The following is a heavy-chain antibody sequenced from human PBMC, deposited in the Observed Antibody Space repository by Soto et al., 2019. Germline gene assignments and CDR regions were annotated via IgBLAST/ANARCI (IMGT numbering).Heavy chain of an antibody. Sequence: QVQLVQSGAEVKKPGSSVKVSCTAPGGPFNFYSISWVRQAPGQGLEWVGRVIPMVGMSEYAQKFQGRVTITADKSTSTAYMNLRSLRSEDTAVYYCATNYGSGSAHFDYWGQGTLVTVSS. CDR3: ATNYGSGSAHFDY. D-gene: IGHD3-10*01. V-gene: IGHV1-69*02. J-gene: IGHJ4*02. CDR2: VIPMVGMS. CDR1: GGPFNFYS.